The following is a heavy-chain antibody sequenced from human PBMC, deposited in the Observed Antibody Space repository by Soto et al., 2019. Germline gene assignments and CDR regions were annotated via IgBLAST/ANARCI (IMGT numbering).Heavy chain of an antibody. CDR2: INPNSGGT. D-gene: IGHD3-10*01. J-gene: IGHJ5*02. V-gene: IGHV1-2*04. Sequence: QVQLVQSGAEVKKPGASVKVSCKASGYTFTGYYMHWVRQAPGQGLEWMRWINPNSGGTNYAQKFQGWVTMTRDTSISTAYMELSRLRSDDTAVYYCARDSAGFGELLLNWFDPWGQGTLVTVSS. CDR3: ARDSAGFGELLLNWFDP. CDR1: GYTFTGYY.